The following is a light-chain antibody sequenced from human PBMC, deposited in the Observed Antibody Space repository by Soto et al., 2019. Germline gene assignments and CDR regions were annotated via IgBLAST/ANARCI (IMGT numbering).Light chain of an antibody. CDR2: EVT. CDR3: CSYAGITTPVV. Sequence: QSALTQPASVSGSPGQSIAISCTGASSDVGSYNLVSWYQQHPGKAPKLMIYEVTKRPSGVSNRFSGSKSGNTASLTISGLQAEDEADYHCCSYAGITTPVVFGGGTKVTVL. V-gene: IGLV2-23*02. CDR1: SSDVGSYNL. J-gene: IGLJ2*01.